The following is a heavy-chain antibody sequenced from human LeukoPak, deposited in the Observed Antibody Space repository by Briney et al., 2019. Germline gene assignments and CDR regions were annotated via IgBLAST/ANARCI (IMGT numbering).Heavy chain of an antibody. Sequence: GGSLRLSCAASGFTFSSYAMHWVRQAPGKGLEWVAVISYDGSNKYYADSVKGRFTISRDNSKNTLYLQMNSLRAEDTAVFYCARDYYDSSGYHLNYYYYGMDVWGQGTTVTVSS. J-gene: IGHJ6*02. V-gene: IGHV3-30-3*01. CDR3: ARDYYDSSGYHLNYYYYGMDV. CDR2: ISYDGSNK. D-gene: IGHD3-22*01. CDR1: GFTFSSYA.